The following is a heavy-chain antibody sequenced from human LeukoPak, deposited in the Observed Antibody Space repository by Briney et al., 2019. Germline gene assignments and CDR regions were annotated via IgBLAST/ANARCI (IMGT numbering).Heavy chain of an antibody. CDR1: GYSITTGYY. CDR3: ARVPGSAYHYMDV. Sequence: SETLSLACTVSGYSITTGYYWGWLRQSPGTGLEWIGSISHSATIYYNPSLKSRVTIFLDTSKNQFSLKLTSVTAADTAAYYCARVPGSAYHYMDVWGKGTMVTVSS. CDR2: ISHSATI. D-gene: IGHD3-10*01. J-gene: IGHJ6*03. V-gene: IGHV4-38-2*02.